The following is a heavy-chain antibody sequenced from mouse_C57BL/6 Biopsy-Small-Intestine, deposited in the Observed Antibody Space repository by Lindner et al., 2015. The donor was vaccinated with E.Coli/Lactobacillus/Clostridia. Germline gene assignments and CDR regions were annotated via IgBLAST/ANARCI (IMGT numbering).Heavy chain of an antibody. V-gene: IGHV1-85*01. CDR3: ARSITTAAVFDF. Sequence: SVKVSCKASGYMFTDYYIHWVRQAPGQGLEWVGLVTPRDGSTNYPQKFHGRLSMTTDPSTSTVDMELYGLRSDDAAIYYCARSITTAAVFDFWGQGTLVAVSS. CDR2: VTPRDGST. J-gene: IGHJ4*01. CDR1: GYMFTDYY. D-gene: IGHD6-1*01.